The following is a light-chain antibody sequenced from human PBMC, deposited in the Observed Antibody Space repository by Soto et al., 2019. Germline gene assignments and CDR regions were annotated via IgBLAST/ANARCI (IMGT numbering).Light chain of an antibody. CDR1: KGISSS. J-gene: IGKJ5*01. Sequence: DIQFTQSPSFMSAFVVHRVTITCRTSKGISSSLAWYQKTPGAAPQLMIYAASTLKSGVARRCSGSGAGKETLLISSRLQHEDFATYYCQKLDSFPFTFGQGTRLEIK. V-gene: IGKV1-9*01. CDR2: AAS. CDR3: QKLDSFPFT.